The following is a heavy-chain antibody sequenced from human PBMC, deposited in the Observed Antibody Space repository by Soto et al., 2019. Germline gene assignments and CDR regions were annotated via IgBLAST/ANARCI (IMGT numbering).Heavy chain of an antibody. V-gene: IGHV1-46*01. J-gene: IGHJ6*02. CDR2: INPAAGDT. CDR3: ARMMGYLLGVDQYYDGMDV. CDR1: GYTFTSYY. Sequence: ASVKVSCKASGYTFTSYYMHWVRQAPGQGLEWMGVINPAAGDTTYAENFQGRVTMTRDTSTRTVYMDLRSLRSDDTAVYYCARMMGYLLGVDQYYDGMDVWGHGTTVTVSS. D-gene: IGHD3-16*01.